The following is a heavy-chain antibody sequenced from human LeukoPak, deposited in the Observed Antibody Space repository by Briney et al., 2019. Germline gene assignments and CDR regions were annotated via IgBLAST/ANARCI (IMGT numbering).Heavy chain of an antibody. CDR2: ISAYNGDT. Sequence: GASVKVSCKASGYTFTRYGISWVRQAPGQGLEWIGWISAYNGDTYYAQKLQVRATMTTDTSTSTAYMELRGLRSDDTAVYYCARGTGGVSYYGMDVWGQGTTVTVSS. D-gene: IGHD1-14*01. CDR3: ARGTGGVSYYGMDV. V-gene: IGHV1-18*01. J-gene: IGHJ6*02. CDR1: GYTFTRYG.